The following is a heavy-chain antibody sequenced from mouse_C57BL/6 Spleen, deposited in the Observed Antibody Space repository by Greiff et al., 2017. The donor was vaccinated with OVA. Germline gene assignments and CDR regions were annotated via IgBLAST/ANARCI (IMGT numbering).Heavy chain of an antibody. CDR1: GFTFSDYY. V-gene: IGHV5-16*01. CDR3: AREGETRDYAMDY. J-gene: IGHJ4*01. CDR2: INSDGSST. D-gene: IGHD3-2*01. Sequence: EVQLVESEGGLVQPGSSMKLSCTASGFTFSDYYMAWVRQVPEKGLEWVANINSDGSSTYYLDSLKSRFIISRDNAKNILYLQMSSLKSEDTATYYCAREGETRDYAMDYWGQGTSVTVSS.